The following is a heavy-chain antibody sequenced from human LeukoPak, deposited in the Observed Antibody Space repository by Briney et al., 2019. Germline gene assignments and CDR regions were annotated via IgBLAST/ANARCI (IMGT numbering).Heavy chain of an antibody. J-gene: IGHJ4*02. V-gene: IGHV3-30*18. CDR3: AKMMGGIAAAGFLFDY. Sequence: GTSLRLSCAASGFTFSNYGMHWVRQAPGKGLEWVALISSDGSNKYYADSVKGRFTISRDNSKNTLYLQMNSLRAEDTAVYYCAKMMGGIAAAGFLFDYWGQGTLVTVSS. CDR1: GFTFSNYG. D-gene: IGHD6-13*01. CDR2: ISSDGSNK.